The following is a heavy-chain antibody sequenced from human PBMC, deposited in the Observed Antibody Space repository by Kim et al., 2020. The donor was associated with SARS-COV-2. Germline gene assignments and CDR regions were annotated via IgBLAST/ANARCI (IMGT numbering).Heavy chain of an antibody. Sequence: ASVKVSCKVSGYTLTELSMHWVRQAPGKGLEWMGGFDPEDGETIYAQKFQGRVTMTEDTSTDTAYMELSSLRSEDTAVYYCATATDGSGSYRLDYWGQGTLVTVSS. CDR1: GYTLTELS. D-gene: IGHD3-10*01. J-gene: IGHJ4*02. V-gene: IGHV1-24*01. CDR3: ATATDGSGSYRLDY. CDR2: FDPEDGET.